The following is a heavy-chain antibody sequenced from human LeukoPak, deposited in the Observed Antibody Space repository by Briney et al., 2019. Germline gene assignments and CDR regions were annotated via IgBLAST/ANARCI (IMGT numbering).Heavy chain of an antibody. D-gene: IGHD2-15*01. Sequence: SETLSLTCTVSGGSISSYYWSWIRQPPGKGLEWIGYIYYSGSTNYNPSPKSRVTISVDTSKNQFSLKLSSVTAADTAVYYCARVDIVVSLFDYWGQGTLVTVSS. CDR2: IYYSGST. V-gene: IGHV4-59*01. J-gene: IGHJ4*02. CDR1: GGSISSYY. CDR3: ARVDIVVSLFDY.